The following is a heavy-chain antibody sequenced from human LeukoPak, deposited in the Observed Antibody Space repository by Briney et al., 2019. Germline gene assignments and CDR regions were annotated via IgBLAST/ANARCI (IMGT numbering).Heavy chain of an antibody. Sequence: SETLSLTCTVSGAYFTNYYWSFIRQPPGKGLEWIGFSSYNGNTNYNPSLKSRVTISLDMSKNQLSLRLNSVTAADTAVYYCARGTLMWFGAKMEYYFDSWGQGTPLAVSS. V-gene: IGHV4-59*01. J-gene: IGHJ4*02. CDR2: SSYNGNT. D-gene: IGHD3-10*01. CDR1: GAYFTNYY. CDR3: ARGTLMWFGAKMEYYFDS.